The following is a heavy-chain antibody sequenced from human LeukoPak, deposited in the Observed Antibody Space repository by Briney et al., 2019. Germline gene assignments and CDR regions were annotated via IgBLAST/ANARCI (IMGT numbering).Heavy chain of an antibody. CDR2: ISSSSYI. V-gene: IGHV3-69-1*01. CDR1: DFTVSNSF. J-gene: IGHJ5*02. CDR3: ARDGAAGGHGVPHT. D-gene: IGHD4-17*01. Sequence: PGGSLRLSCAASDFTVSNSFMTWVRQAPGKGLEWVSSISSSSYIYYADSVKGRFTISRDNAKNSLYLQMNSLRADDTALYYCARDGAAGGHGVPHTWGQGTLVTVSS.